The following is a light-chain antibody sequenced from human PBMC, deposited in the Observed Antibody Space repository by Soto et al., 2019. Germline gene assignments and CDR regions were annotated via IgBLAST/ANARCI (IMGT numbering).Light chain of an antibody. V-gene: IGKV3-11*01. CDR3: QQYNDWPLYT. J-gene: IGKJ2*01. Sequence: EIVLTQSPATLSLSPGERATLSCGASQNVRSYLAWYQQKPGQAPRLLIYDASNRATGIPARFSGSGSGTDFTLTISSLEPEDFAVYYCQQYNDWPLYTFGQGTKLEIK. CDR2: DAS. CDR1: QNVRSY.